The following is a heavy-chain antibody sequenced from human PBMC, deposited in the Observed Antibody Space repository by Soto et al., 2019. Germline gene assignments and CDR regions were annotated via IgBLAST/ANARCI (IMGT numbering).Heavy chain of an antibody. J-gene: IGHJ4*02. Sequence: SETLSLTCTVSGGSISSSSYYWGWIRQPPGKGLEWIGSIYYSGSTYYNPSLKSRVTISVDTSKNQFSLKLSSVTAADTAVYYCARRPITIFGVVHTYDDYWGQGTLVTVSS. D-gene: IGHD3-3*01. CDR2: IYYSGST. CDR3: ARRPITIFGVVHTYDDY. CDR1: GGSISSSSYY. V-gene: IGHV4-39*01.